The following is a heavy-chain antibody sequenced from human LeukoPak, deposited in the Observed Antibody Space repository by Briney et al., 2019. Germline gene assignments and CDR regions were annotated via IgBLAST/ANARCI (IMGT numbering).Heavy chain of an antibody. D-gene: IGHD6-19*01. CDR1: GFTFSSYG. V-gene: IGHV3-30*18. Sequence: GRSLRLSCAASGFTFSSYGMHWVRQAPGKGLEGVAVISYDGSNKYYADSVKGRFTISRDNSKNTLYLQMNSLRAEDTAVYYCAKAGGSGWYPEFDYWGQGPLVTVSS. CDR3: AKAGGSGWYPEFDY. J-gene: IGHJ4*02. CDR2: ISYDGSNK.